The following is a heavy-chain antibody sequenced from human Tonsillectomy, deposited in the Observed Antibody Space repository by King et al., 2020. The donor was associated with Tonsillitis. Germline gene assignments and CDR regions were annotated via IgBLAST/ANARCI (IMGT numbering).Heavy chain of an antibody. J-gene: IGHJ4*02. CDR1: GGSISSGTYY. D-gene: IGHD4-11*01. Sequence: QLQESGPGLVKPSQTLSLTCTVSGGSISSGTYYWSWIRQPAGKGLEWIGRIYTSGSTNYNPSLKSRVTISVDTSKNQFSLKLNSVTAADTAVYSCARQDYNPNVGAFAYWGQGTLVTVSS. CDR2: IYTSGST. V-gene: IGHV4-61*02. CDR3: ARQDYNPNVGAFAY.